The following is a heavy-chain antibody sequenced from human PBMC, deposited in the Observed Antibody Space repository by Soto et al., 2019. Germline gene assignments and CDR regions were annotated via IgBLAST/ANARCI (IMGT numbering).Heavy chain of an antibody. D-gene: IGHD3-9*01. CDR1: GFTFSSYA. Sequence: EVQLLESGGNWVQPGGSLRLSCAASGFTFSSYAMTWVRQAPGKGLEWVSAISGSGGNAYYADSVKGRFTISRDNSKKALYLQVNSLRADDTAVYYCAKTPVLRFFDWLGGSEYFQHWGQGTLVTVSS. J-gene: IGHJ1*01. V-gene: IGHV3-23*01. CDR3: AKTPVLRFFDWLGGSEYFQH. CDR2: ISGSGGNA.